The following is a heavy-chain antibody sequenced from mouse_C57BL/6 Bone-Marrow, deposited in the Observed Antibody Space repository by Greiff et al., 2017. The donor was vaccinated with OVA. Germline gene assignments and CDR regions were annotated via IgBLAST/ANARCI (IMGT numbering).Heavy chain of an antibody. D-gene: IGHD1-1*01. CDR2: IDPSDSET. J-gene: IGHJ2*01. Sequence: QVQLQQSGAELVRPGSSVKLSCKASGYTFTSYWMHWVKQRPIQGLEWIGNIDPSDSETHYNQKFKDKATLTVDKSSSTAYMQLSSLTSEDSAVYYCARFPITTVVVDYWGQGTTLTVSS. CDR3: ARFPITTVVVDY. CDR1: GYTFTSYW. V-gene: IGHV1-52*01.